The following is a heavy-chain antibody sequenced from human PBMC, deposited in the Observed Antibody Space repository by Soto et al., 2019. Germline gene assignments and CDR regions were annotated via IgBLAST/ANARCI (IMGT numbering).Heavy chain of an antibody. V-gene: IGHV1-69*13. Sequence: SVKVSCKASGGTFSSYAISWVRQAPGQGLEWMGGIIPIFGTANYAQKFQGRVAITADESTSTAYMELSSLRSEDTAVYYCASNLNYYDSSGYFGYWGQGTLVTVSS. CDR1: GGTFSSYA. J-gene: IGHJ4*02. CDR2: IIPIFGTA. D-gene: IGHD3-22*01. CDR3: ASNLNYYDSSGYFGY.